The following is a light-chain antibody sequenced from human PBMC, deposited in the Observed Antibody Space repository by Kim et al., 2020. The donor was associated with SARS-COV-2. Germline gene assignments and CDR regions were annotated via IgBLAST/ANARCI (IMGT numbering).Light chain of an antibody. CDR2: GAS. CDR1: QTITSNY. Sequence: LSPGERAALSCRASQTITSNYLAWYQQKPGQAPRLLIYGASSRATGIPDRFSGSGSGTDFTLTISRLEPEDFAVYYCQQYGSSIRTFGQGTKLEI. V-gene: IGKV3-20*01. CDR3: QQYGSSIRT. J-gene: IGKJ2*01.